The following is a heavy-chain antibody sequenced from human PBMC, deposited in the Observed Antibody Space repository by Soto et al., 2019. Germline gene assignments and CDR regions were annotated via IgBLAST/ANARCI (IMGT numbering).Heavy chain of an antibody. Sequence: GGSPRLSCAAPGFTFSRYGMNWVRQAPGKGLEWVSSISSSSSYIYYADSVKGRFTISRDNAKNSLYLQMNSLRAEDTAVYYGAGRSTRGWSTGVPFDIWGQGTMVTVSS. D-gene: IGHD6-19*01. CDR3: AGRSTRGWSTGVPFDI. J-gene: IGHJ3*02. V-gene: IGHV3-21*01. CDR1: GFTFSRYG. CDR2: ISSSSSYI.